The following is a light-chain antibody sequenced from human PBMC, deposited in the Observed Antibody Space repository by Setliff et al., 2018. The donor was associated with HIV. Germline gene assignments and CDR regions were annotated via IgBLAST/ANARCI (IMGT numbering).Light chain of an antibody. J-gene: IGLJ1*01. CDR2: GNT. CDR1: SSNIGSNYD. V-gene: IGLV1-40*01. CDR3: QSYDNSLSGYV. Sequence: QSVLTQPPLVSGAPGQRVTISCTGSSSNIGSNYDIHWYRHLPGTAPKLLISGNTNRPSGVPDRFSASKSGTSVSLAITGLQADDEADYYCQSYDNSLSGYVFGTGTKVTVL.